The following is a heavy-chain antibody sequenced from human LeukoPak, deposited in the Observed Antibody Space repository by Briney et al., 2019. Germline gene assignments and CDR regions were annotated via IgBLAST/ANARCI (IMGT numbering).Heavy chain of an antibody. V-gene: IGHV3-7*03. CDR3: ARTYYDFWSGSRNIYYFDY. CDR2: IHQDESEK. J-gene: IGHJ4*02. D-gene: IGHD3-3*01. Sequence: GGSLRLSCAASGFTFNTYWMSWVRQATGKGLEWVANIHQDESEKYYVDSVKGRFTISRDNAKNSLYLQMNSLRAEDTAVYYCARTYYDFWSGSRNIYYFDYWGQGTLVTVSS. CDR1: GFTFNTYW.